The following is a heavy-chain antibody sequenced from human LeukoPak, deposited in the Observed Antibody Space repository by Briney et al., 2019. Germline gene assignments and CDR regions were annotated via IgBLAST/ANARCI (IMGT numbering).Heavy chain of an antibody. Sequence: ASVKVSCKXSGYTFTGYYMHWVRQAPRQGLEWMGWINPNSGGTNYAQKFQGRVTMTRDTSISTAYMELSRLRSDDTAVYYCARARPGYCSSTSCYSFDYWGQGTLVTVSS. CDR3: ARARPGYCSSTSCYSFDY. D-gene: IGHD2-2*03. CDR2: INPNSGGT. CDR1: GYTFTGYY. V-gene: IGHV1-2*02. J-gene: IGHJ4*02.